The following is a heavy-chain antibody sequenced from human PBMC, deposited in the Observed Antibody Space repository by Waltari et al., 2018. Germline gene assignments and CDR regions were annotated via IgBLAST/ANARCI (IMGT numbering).Heavy chain of an antibody. Sequence: QVQLVESGGTVVRPGKALRLSCGGSGFIFGSNGIPWVRQGQGKGLEGVAGVYYDGSETDYGDSVKGRFTISRDNSNNTLHLQMTSLRDEDTAIFYCARGPVDGTKRGAFDIWGQGTMVTVSS. V-gene: IGHV3-30*03. CDR2: VYYDGSET. CDR3: ARGPVDGTKRGAFDI. CDR1: GFIFGSNG. D-gene: IGHD1-1*01. J-gene: IGHJ3*02.